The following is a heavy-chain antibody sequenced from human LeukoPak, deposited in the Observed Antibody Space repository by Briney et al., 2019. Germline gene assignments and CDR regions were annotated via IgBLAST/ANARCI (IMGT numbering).Heavy chain of an antibody. V-gene: IGHV3-30*04. CDR2: ISYDGSNK. D-gene: IGHD3-10*01. Sequence: GGSLRLSCAASGFTFSSYAMRWVRQAPGKGLEWVAVISYDGSNKYYADSVKGRFTISRDNSKNTLYLQMNSLRAEDTAVYYCARAGYYGSGRDDEYYFDYWGQGTLVTVSS. J-gene: IGHJ4*02. CDR1: GFTFSSYA. CDR3: ARAGYYGSGRDDEYYFDY.